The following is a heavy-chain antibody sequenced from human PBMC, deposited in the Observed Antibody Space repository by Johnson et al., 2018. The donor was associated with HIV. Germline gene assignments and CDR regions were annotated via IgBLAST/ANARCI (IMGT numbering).Heavy chain of an antibody. CDR3: ARKQWLAKISSDAFDI. V-gene: IGHV3-52*01. J-gene: IGHJ3*02. Sequence: VQLVESGGGLVQPGGSLRLSCAASGFTFRSYGMHWVSQAPEKGLEWVADIKCDGSEKYYVDSVKGRLTISRDNAKNSLYLQVNSLRAEDMTVYYCARKQWLAKISSDAFDIWGQGTMVTVSS. CDR2: IKCDGSEK. D-gene: IGHD6-19*01. CDR1: GFTFRSYG.